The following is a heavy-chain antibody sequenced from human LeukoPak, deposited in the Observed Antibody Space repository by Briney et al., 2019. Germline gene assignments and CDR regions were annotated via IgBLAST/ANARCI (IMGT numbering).Heavy chain of an antibody. CDR1: GYTFTSYD. V-gene: IGHV1-8*03. CDR3: ARAWHDFWSGYSQYAFDI. Sequence: RGASVKVSCKASGYTFTSYDINWVRQATGQGLEWMGWMNPNSGNTGYAQKFQGRVTITRNTSISTAYMELSSLRSKDTAVYYCARAWHDFWSGYSQYAFDIWGQGTMVTVSS. J-gene: IGHJ3*02. CDR2: MNPNSGNT. D-gene: IGHD3-3*01.